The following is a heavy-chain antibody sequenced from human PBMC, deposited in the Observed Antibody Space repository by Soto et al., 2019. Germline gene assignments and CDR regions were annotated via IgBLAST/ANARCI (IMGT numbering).Heavy chain of an antibody. J-gene: IGHJ4*02. D-gene: IGHD2-15*01. CDR2: IKYDGSEK. CDR3: ASSPHKDGRPDY. V-gene: IGHV3-7*03. CDR1: GFTFSSYW. Sequence: EVQLVESGGGLVQPGGSLRLSCAASGFTFSSYWMSWVRQAPGRGLEWMANIKYDGSEKYYVDSVKGRLTISRDNAKNSPYLQMNSLRAEDTAMYYCASSPHKDGRPDYWGQGTLVTVSS.